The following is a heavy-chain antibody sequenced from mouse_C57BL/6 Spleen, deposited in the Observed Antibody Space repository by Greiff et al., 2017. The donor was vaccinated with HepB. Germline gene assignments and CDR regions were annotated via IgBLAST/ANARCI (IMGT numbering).Heavy chain of an antibody. D-gene: IGHD2-4*01. Sequence: EVMLVESGEGLVKPGGSLKLSCAASGFTFSSYAMSWVRQTPEKRLEWVAYISSGGDYIYYADTVKGRFTISRDNARNTLYLQMSSLKSEDTAMYYCTRDKEDDYDAGVYAMDYWGQGTSVTVSS. J-gene: IGHJ4*01. V-gene: IGHV5-9-1*02. CDR2: ISSGGDYI. CDR3: TRDKEDDYDAGVYAMDY. CDR1: GFTFSSYA.